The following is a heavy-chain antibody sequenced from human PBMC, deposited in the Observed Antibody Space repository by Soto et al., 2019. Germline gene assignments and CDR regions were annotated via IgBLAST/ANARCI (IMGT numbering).Heavy chain of an antibody. CDR3: ARGHCSSTSCYRPIAFDI. V-gene: IGHV4-34*01. J-gene: IGHJ3*02. D-gene: IGHD2-2*01. CDR2: INHSGST. Sequence: QVQLQQWGAGLLKPSETLSLTCAVYGGSFSGYYWSWIRQPPGKGLEWIGEINHSGSTNYNPSLNSRVTISVDTSKNQFSLKLSSVTAADTAVYYCARGHCSSTSCYRPIAFDIWGQGTMVTVSS. CDR1: GGSFSGYY.